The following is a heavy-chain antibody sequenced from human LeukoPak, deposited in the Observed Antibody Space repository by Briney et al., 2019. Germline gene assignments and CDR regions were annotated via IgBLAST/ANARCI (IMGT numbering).Heavy chain of an antibody. CDR3: AKGTKPVMTIPDY. Sequence: GGSLRLSCAASGFTFSSYSMNWVRQAPGKGLEWVSHITASGTAMFYADSVKGRFTISRDNAKNSLYLQMNSLRDEDTAVYYCAKGTKPVMTIPDYWGQGILVTVSS. V-gene: IGHV3-48*02. CDR2: ITASGTAM. D-gene: IGHD1/OR15-1a*01. CDR1: GFTFSSYS. J-gene: IGHJ4*02.